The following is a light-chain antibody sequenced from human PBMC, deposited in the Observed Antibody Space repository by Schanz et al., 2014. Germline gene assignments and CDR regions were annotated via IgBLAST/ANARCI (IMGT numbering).Light chain of an antibody. V-gene: IGLV2-8*01. J-gene: IGLJ7*01. CDR3: QSYDSSLSGSV. CDR1: SSDVGGYNY. CDR2: EVT. Sequence: QSALTQPPSASGSPGQSVTISCTGTSSDVGGYNYVSWYQQHPGKAPKLMIYEVTKRPSGVPDRFSGSKSGNTASLTVSGLQTEDEADYYCQSYDSSLSGSVFGGGTQLTVL.